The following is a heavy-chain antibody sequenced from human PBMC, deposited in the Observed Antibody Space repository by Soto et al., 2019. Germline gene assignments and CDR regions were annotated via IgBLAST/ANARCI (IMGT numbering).Heavy chain of an antibody. J-gene: IGHJ6*02. V-gene: IGHV1-69*13. CDR2: IIPIFGTA. D-gene: IGHD2-2*01. CDR3: ARSVSFRYQLLRRGMDV. CDR1: GGTFSSYA. Sequence: SVKVSCKASGGTFSSYAISWVRQAPGQGLEWMGGIIPIFGTANYAQKFQGRVTITADESTSTAYMELSSLRSEDTAVYYCARSVSFRYQLLRRGMDVWGQGTEVSASS.